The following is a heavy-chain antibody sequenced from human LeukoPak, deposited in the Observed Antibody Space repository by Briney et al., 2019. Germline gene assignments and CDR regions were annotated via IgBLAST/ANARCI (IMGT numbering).Heavy chain of an antibody. CDR3: ARALETYYDFWSGYSGYWYFDL. J-gene: IGHJ2*01. CDR1: GGSIRSDDYY. D-gene: IGHD3-3*01. CDR2: THYSGGI. Sequence: SETLSLTCTVSGGSIRSDDYYWSWIRQPPGKGLEWIAYTHYSGGIYYNPSLKSRVTVSVDTSKNQFSLKLSSVTAADTAVYYCARALETYYDFWSGYSGYWYFDLWGRGTLVTVSS. V-gene: IGHV4-30-4*08.